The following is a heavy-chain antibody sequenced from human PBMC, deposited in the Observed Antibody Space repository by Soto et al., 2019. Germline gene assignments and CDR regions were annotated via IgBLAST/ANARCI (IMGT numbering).Heavy chain of an antibody. V-gene: IGHV5-10-1*01. D-gene: IGHD2-15*01. CDR2: IDSSDSYT. Sequence: GESLKISCKGSGYSFTSYWISWERQMPGKGLEWMGRIDSSDSYTNYSPSFQGHVTISADKSISTASLQWSSLKASDTAMYYCARRGGGSHLGGMDDWGQGTTVTVSS. CDR1: GYSFTSYW. J-gene: IGHJ6*02. CDR3: ARRGGGSHLGGMDD.